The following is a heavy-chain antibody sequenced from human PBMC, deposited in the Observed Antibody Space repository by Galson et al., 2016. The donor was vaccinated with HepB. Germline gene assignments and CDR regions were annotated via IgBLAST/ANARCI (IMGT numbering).Heavy chain of an antibody. CDR2: IKSDGSEK. Sequence: SLRLSCAASGFTFSSFWMSWVRQVPGKGLEWVANIKSDGSEKQYVDSVKGRFTVSRDNARNSLYVQMNSLRVEDTAVYYCAIRWWYHFDHWGQGTLVTVSS. J-gene: IGHJ4*02. V-gene: IGHV3-7*01. CDR1: GFTFSSFW. D-gene: IGHD2-15*01. CDR3: AIRWWYHFDH.